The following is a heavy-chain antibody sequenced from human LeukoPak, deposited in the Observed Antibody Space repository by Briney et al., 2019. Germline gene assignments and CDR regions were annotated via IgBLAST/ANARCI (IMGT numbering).Heavy chain of an antibody. CDR3: AREVTIFGVVRAPYFDY. Sequence: SETLSLTCTVSGGSISSSSYYWGWIRQPPGKGLEWIGSIYYSGSNYYNPSLKSRVTISVDTSKNQFSLKLSSVTTADTAVYYCAREVTIFGVVRAPYFDYWGQGTLVTVSS. D-gene: IGHD3-3*01. CDR1: GGSISSSSYY. J-gene: IGHJ4*02. V-gene: IGHV4-39*07. CDR2: IYYSGSN.